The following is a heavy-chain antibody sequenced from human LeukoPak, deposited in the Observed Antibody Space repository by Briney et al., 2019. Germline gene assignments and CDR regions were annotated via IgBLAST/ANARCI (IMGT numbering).Heavy chain of an antibody. CDR3: ARKFLGSRGYYFDY. CDR1: GYTFSSYD. V-gene: IGHV1-8*01. D-gene: IGHD3-10*01. J-gene: IGHJ4*02. CDR2: MNPNSGNT. Sequence: ASVKVSCKASGYTFSSYDINWVRQATGPGLEWMGWMNPNSGNTGYAQKFQGRVNMTRNTSISTAYMELSSLRSEDTAVYYCARKFLGSRGYYFDYWGQGTLVTVSS.